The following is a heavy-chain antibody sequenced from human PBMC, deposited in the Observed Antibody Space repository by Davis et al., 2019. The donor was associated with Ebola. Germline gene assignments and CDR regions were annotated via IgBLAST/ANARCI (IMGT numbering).Heavy chain of an antibody. V-gene: IGHV3-48*01. Sequence: GESLKISCAASGFTFNKYSMNWVRQAPGKGLEWISYIGTSSGAIYYADSVKGRFTISRDNSKNTLYLQMNSLRAEDTAVYYCARAQFPTTSDHWGQGTLVTVSS. D-gene: IGHD1-1*01. CDR2: IGTSSGAI. CDR3: ARAQFPTTSDH. J-gene: IGHJ4*02. CDR1: GFTFNKYS.